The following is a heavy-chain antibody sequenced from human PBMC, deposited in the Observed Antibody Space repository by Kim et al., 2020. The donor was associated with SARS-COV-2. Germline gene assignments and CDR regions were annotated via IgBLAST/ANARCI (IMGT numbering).Heavy chain of an antibody. J-gene: IGHJ5*02. Sequence: SETLSLTCTVSGGSISSGGYYWSWIRQHPGKGLEWIGYIYYSGSTYYNPSLKSRVTISVDTSKNQFSLKLSSVTAADTAVYYCARETLGYCSGGSCQNWFDPWGQGTLVTVSS. CDR2: IYYSGST. CDR3: ARETLGYCSGGSCQNWFDP. V-gene: IGHV4-31*03. D-gene: IGHD2-15*01. CDR1: GGSISSGGYY.